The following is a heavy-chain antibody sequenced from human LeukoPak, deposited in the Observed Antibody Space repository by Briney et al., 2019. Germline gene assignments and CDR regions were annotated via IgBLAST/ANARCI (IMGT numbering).Heavy chain of an antibody. D-gene: IGHD2-15*01. CDR2: VSYDGTNK. J-gene: IGHJ4*02. CDR3: ARDQLQHCSDGSCYVIDD. CDR1: GFTFDIYA. V-gene: IGHV3-30*04. Sequence: GGSLRLSCAASGFTFDIYAMHWVRQAPGKGLEWVAVVSYDGTNKYYADSVKGRFTISRDNSQNTLHLQMSSLRVADTAVYYCARDQLQHCSDGSCYVIDDWGPGTLVAVSS.